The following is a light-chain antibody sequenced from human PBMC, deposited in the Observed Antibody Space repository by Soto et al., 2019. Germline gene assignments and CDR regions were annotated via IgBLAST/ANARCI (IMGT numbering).Light chain of an antibody. CDR3: SSTSRSNTPVL. CDR2: DVS. Sequence: QSALTQPASVSGSPGQSISISCTGTSSDVGAYDYVSWYQQHPGRAPKLIIYDVSGRPSGISNRFSGSKSGNTASLTISGLQDEDEAEYYCSSTSRSNTPVLFGGGTKLTVL. V-gene: IGLV2-14*03. CDR1: SSDVGAYDY. J-gene: IGLJ2*01.